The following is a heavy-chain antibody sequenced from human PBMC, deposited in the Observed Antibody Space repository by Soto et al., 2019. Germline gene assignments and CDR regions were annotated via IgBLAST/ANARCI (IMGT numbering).Heavy chain of an antibody. CDR3: ARVVAAFDI. CDR1: GFTFSSYG. Sequence: QVQLVESGGGVVQPGRSLRLSCAASGFTFSSYGMHWVRQAPGKGLEWVAVIWYDGSNKYYADSVKGRFTISRDNSKNTLYLQMISLRAEDTAVYYCARVVAAFDIWVRGTMVTVSS. D-gene: IGHD2-15*01. CDR2: IWYDGSNK. V-gene: IGHV3-33*01. J-gene: IGHJ3*02.